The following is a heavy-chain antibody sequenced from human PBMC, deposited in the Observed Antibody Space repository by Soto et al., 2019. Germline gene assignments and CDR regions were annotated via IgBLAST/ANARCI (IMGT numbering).Heavy chain of an antibody. Sequence: ASVKVSCKASGGTFISYAISWVRQAPGQGLEWMGGIIPIFGTANYVQKFQGRVTITADKSTSTAYMELSSLRSEDTAVYYCATTLGLPYYDSSGYYYRTDYWGQGTLVTVSS. D-gene: IGHD3-22*01. CDR2: IIPIFGTA. CDR1: GGTFISYA. V-gene: IGHV1-69*06. CDR3: ATTLGLPYYDSSGYYYRTDY. J-gene: IGHJ4*02.